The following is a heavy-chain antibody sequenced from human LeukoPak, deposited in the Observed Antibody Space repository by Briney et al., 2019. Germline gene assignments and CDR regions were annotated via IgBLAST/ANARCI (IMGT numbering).Heavy chain of an antibody. CDR3: ARDGSNSYYDSSGFYKTFDY. V-gene: IGHV3-23*01. CDR1: GFTFSNYY. D-gene: IGHD3-22*01. J-gene: IGHJ4*02. CDR2: ISASGGST. Sequence: PGGSLRLSCAVSGFTFSNYYFNWVRQAPGKGLEWVSTISASGGSTYYSDSVKGRFTISRDNSKNTLYLQMNSLRAEDTAVYYCARDGSNSYYDSSGFYKTFDYWGQGTLVTVSS.